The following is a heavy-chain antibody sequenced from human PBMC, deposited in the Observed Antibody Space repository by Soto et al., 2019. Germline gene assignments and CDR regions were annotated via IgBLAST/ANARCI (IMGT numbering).Heavy chain of an antibody. Sequence: QVQLQQWGAGLLKPSETLSLTCAVYGGSFSGYYWSWIRQPPGKGLEWIGEINHSGSTNYNPSLKRRVTISVDTSKNQFSLKLSSVTAADTAVYYCARGRTTFGGNSALVAYWGQGTLVTVSS. V-gene: IGHV4-34*01. CDR2: INHSGST. J-gene: IGHJ4*02. CDR3: ARGRTTFGGNSALVAY. CDR1: GGSFSGYY. D-gene: IGHD2-21*02.